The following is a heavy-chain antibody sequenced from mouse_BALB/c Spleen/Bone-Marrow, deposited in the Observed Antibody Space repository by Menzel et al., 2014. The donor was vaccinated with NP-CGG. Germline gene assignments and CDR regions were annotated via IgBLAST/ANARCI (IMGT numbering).Heavy chain of an antibody. J-gene: IGHJ2*01. CDR1: GFTFSSYG. D-gene: IGHD2-4*01. CDR3: ARRRDYDYFDY. CDR2: ISSGGSYT. Sequence: EVKVVESGGDLVKPGGSLKLSCAASGFTFSSYGMSWVRQIPDKRLEWVATISSGGSYTFYPDSVKGRFTISRDNAKNTLNLQMTSLKSEDAAMYYCARRRDYDYFDYWGQGTTLTASS. V-gene: IGHV5-6*02.